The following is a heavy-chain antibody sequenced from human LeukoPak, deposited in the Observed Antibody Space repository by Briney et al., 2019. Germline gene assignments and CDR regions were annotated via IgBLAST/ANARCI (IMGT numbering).Heavy chain of an antibody. CDR1: GGSVSSGSYY. V-gene: IGHV4-61*01. CDR2: IYYSGST. J-gene: IGHJ4*02. D-gene: IGHD6-19*01. CDR3: ARFPVAGLDY. Sequence: SETLSLTCTVSGGSVSSGSYYWSWIRQPPGKGLEWIGYIYYSGSTNYNPSLKSRVTISVDTSKNQFSLKLSSVTAADTAVYYCARFPVAGLDYWGQGTLVTVSS.